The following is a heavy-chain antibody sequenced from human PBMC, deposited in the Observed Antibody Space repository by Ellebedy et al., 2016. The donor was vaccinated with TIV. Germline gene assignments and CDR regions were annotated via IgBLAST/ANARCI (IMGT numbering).Heavy chain of an antibody. D-gene: IGHD4-17*01. V-gene: IGHV4-30-2*01. CDR2: IYRSGST. CDR3: ARTYGDYVWERYFDY. J-gene: IGHJ4*02. CDR1: GGSISSGGYS. Sequence: SETLSLXXAVSGGSISSGGYSWSWIRQPPGKGLEWIGYIYRSGSTYYNPSLKSRVTISVDRSKNQFSLKLSSVTAADTAVYYCARTYGDYVWERYFDYWGQGTLVTVSS.